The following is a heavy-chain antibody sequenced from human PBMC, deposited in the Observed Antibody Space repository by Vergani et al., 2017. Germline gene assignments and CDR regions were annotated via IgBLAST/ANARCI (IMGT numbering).Heavy chain of an antibody. CDR1: GGSIRSTFYY. Sequence: QLQLQESDPGLVKPSETLSLTCTVSGGSIRSTFYYWGWIRQPPGKGLEWIGTIYYSGSTYYNPSLKSRVTISVDTSKNQFSLKLNSVTAADTAVYYCAKSGWLQHFGAHYFDSWGQGILVTVSS. J-gene: IGHJ4*02. V-gene: IGHV4-39*01. CDR2: IYYSGST. CDR3: AKSGWLQHFGAHYFDS. D-gene: IGHD5-24*01.